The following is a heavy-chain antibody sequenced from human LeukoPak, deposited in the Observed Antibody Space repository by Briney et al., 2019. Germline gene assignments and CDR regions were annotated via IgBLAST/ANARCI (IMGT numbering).Heavy chain of an antibody. D-gene: IGHD1-26*01. V-gene: IGHV1-58*02. CDR3: AAVNSWELREGGAFDI. CDR1: GFTFTSSA. J-gene: IGHJ3*02. Sequence: ASVKVSCKASGFTFTSSAMQWVRQARGQRLEWIGWIVVGSGNTNYAQKFQERVTITRDMSTSTAYMELSSLRSEDTAVYYCAAVNSWELREGGAFDIWGQGTMVTVSS. CDR2: IVVGSGNT.